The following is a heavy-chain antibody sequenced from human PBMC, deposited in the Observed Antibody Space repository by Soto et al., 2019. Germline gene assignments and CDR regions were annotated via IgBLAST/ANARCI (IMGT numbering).Heavy chain of an antibody. CDR2: IYYSGST. J-gene: IGHJ4*02. CDR1: GGSISSYY. Sequence: PSETLSLTCTVSGGSISSYYWSWIRQPPGKGLEWIGYIYYSGSTNYNPSLKSRVTISVDTSKNQFSLKLSSVTAAVTAVYYCASLSPYSSGWWFDYWGQGTQVTVSS. D-gene: IGHD6-19*01. CDR3: ASLSPYSSGWWFDY. V-gene: IGHV4-59*01.